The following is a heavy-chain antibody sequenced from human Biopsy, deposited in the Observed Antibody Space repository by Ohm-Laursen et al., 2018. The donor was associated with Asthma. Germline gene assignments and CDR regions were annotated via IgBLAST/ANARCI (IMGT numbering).Heavy chain of an antibody. V-gene: IGHV1-69*01. Sequence: PSVKVSCKSLGGTFNTYVIGWVRQAPGQGHEWMGGINSVFGTTTYPQKFQDRVTITADDSTSTVYMELSSLRSEDTAVYYCARKAGSCISRTCYSLDFWGQGTLVTVSS. CDR1: GGTFNTYV. D-gene: IGHD2-2*01. J-gene: IGHJ4*02. CDR3: ARKAGSCISRTCYSLDF. CDR2: INSVFGTT.